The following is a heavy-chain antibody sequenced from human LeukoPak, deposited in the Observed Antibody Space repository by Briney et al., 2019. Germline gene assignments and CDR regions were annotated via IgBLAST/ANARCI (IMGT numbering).Heavy chain of an antibody. Sequence: PGGSLRLSCAASGFTVSSNYMSWVRQAPGKGLEWVSVIYSGGSTYYADSVKGRFTISRDNSKNTLYLQMNSLRAEDTAVYYWARYCGGDCYFAFDIWGQGTMATVSP. D-gene: IGHD2-21*02. CDR1: GFTVSSNY. J-gene: IGHJ3*02. CDR2: IYSGGST. V-gene: IGHV3-53*01. CDR3: ARYCGGDCYFAFDI.